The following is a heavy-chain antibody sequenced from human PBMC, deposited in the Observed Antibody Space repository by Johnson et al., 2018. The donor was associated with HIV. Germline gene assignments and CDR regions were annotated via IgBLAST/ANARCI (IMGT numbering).Heavy chain of an antibody. CDR1: GFTFDDYA. CDR3: ATTANNAFDI. J-gene: IGHJ3*02. CDR2: ISWNSGSI. Sequence: VQLVESGGGLVQPGRSLRLSCAASGFTFDDYAMHWVRQAPGKGLEWVSGISWNSGSIGYADSVKGRFTISRDNAKNSLYLQMNSLRAEDTALYYCATTANNAFDIWGQGTMVTVS. D-gene: IGHD5-18*01. V-gene: IGHV3-9*01.